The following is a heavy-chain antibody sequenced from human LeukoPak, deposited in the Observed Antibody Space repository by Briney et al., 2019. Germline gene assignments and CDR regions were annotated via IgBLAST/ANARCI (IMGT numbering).Heavy chain of an antibody. CDR2: IYYTGDS. CDR3: ARHEFASPFDS. CDR1: GGSNSNSY. J-gene: IGHJ4*02. V-gene: IGHV4-59*08. D-gene: IGHD2-21*01. Sequence: SETLSLTCTVSGGSNSNSYWSWIRQPPGKGLEWIGYIYYTGDSNYNPSLKSRVAISLDTSKNQLSLNLRSVTAADTAVYYRARHEFASPFDSWGQGTLVTVSS.